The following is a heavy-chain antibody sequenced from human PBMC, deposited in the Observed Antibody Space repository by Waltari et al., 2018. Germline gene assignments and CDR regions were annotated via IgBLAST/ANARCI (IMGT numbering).Heavy chain of an antibody. Sequence: QVQLVQSGAEVKKPGASVKVSCKASGYTFTGYYMHWVRQAPGQGLEWMGWSNPNSGGTNYAQKFQGRVTMTRDTSISTAYMERSRLRSDDTAVYYCAALHDYGDYGPHWFDPWGQGTLVTVSS. CDR3: AALHDYGDYGPHWFDP. J-gene: IGHJ5*02. CDR1: GYTFTGYY. V-gene: IGHV1-2*02. CDR2: SNPNSGGT. D-gene: IGHD4-17*01.